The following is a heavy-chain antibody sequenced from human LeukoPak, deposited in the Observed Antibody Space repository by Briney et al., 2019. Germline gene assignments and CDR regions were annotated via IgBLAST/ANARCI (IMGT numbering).Heavy chain of an antibody. CDR1: GFTFSSYA. V-gene: IGHV3-23*01. Sequence: PGGSLRLSCAASGFTFSSYAMSWVRQAPGKGLEWVSAISGSGGSTYYADSVKGRFTISRDNSKNTLYLQMNSLRADDTAVYYCAKAFPGLRVWGSYPDAFDIWGQGTMVTVSS. CDR3: AKAFPGLRVWGSYPDAFDI. CDR2: ISGSGGST. D-gene: IGHD3-16*02. J-gene: IGHJ3*02.